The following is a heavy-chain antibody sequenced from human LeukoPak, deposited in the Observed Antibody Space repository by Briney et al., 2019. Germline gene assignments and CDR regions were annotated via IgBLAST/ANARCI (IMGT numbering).Heavy chain of an antibody. CDR2: INPNSGGT. CDR1: GYTFTGYY. CDR3: ARGGIGYCSGGSCPMAFDI. Sequence: GASVKVSCKAPGYTFTGYYMHWVRQAPGQGLEWMGWINPNSGGTNYAQKFQGRVTMTRDTSISTAYMELRRLRSDDTAVYYCARGGIGYCSGGSCPMAFDIWGQGTMVTVSS. V-gene: IGHV1-2*02. D-gene: IGHD2-15*01. J-gene: IGHJ3*02.